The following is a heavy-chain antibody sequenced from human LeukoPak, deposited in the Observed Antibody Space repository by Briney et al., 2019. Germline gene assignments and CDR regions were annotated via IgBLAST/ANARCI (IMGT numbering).Heavy chain of an antibody. CDR2: SYYSGST. CDR3: ARTFSNGWYRGIFDY. CDR1: GRSISTYY. J-gene: IGHJ4*02. Sequence: SETLCLTCTVSGRSISTYYWRWIRQPPGKGLEYIGNSYYSGSTNYNPSLNSRVTIPVDTSKNQCSLKLSSVTAADTAVYDCARTFSNGWYRGIFDYWGQGTVVSVSS. V-gene: IGHV4-59*08. D-gene: IGHD6-19*01.